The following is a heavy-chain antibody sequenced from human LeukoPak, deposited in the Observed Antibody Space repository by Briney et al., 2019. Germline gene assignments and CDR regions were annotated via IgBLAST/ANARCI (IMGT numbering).Heavy chain of an antibody. D-gene: IGHD2-2*01. CDR2: ISSSGSTI. V-gene: IGHV3-11*01. CDR1: GFTFSDYY. J-gene: IGHJ4*02. Sequence: GGSLRLSCAASGFTFSDYYMSWIRQAPGKGLEWVSYISSSGSTIYYADSAKGRFTISRDNSKNTLYLQMNSLRAEDTAVYYCAKNPIVVVPAAGFYYFDYWGQGTLVTVSS. CDR3: AKNPIVVVPAAGFYYFDY.